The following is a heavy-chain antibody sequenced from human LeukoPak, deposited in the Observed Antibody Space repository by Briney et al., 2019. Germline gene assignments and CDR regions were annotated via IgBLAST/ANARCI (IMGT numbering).Heavy chain of an antibody. CDR3: ARDTGPNTPARAFDV. CDR1: GFRFNTYA. Sequence: PGGSLRLSCVGSGFRFNTYAMHWVRQAPGKGLEYVSSIKPMGEMTAYADSVKGRFTISRDNSKNTLYLQMGSLRPEDMGVYFCARDTGPNTPARAFDVWGRGTMVTVSS. D-gene: IGHD2-2*02. CDR2: IKPMGEMT. V-gene: IGHV3-64*02. J-gene: IGHJ3*01.